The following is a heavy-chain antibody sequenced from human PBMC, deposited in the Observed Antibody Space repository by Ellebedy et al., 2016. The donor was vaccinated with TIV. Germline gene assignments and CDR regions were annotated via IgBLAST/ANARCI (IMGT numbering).Heavy chain of an antibody. Sequence: PGGSLRLSCVASGFTFSSYSMNWVRQAPVKGLEWVSSISSSSRYINYADSMKGRFTISRDHAKNSLYLQMNSLRPEDTAVYYCARVQDTSPRIWYYYNGMDVWGQGTTVTVSS. J-gene: IGHJ6*02. V-gene: IGHV3-21*01. D-gene: IGHD2-2*01. CDR3: ARVQDTSPRIWYYYNGMDV. CDR2: ISSSSRYI. CDR1: GFTFSSYS.